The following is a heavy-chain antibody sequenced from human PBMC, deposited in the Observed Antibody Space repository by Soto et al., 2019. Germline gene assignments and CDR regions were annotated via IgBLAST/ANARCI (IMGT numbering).Heavy chain of an antibody. CDR1: GDSVNTGVYY. V-gene: IGHV4-61*08. CDR2: IHHSGSA. D-gene: IGHD6-13*01. Sequence: QVQLQESGPGLVKPSETLSLTCTVSGDSVNTGVYYWSWVRQSPGKGLEWIGYIHHSGSAQYHPSPTSRVTISVDTSKNQFALSLTSVAAADTAVYYCARLPIAAAGTPLWFAPWGPGTPVTVSS. J-gene: IGHJ5*02. CDR3: ARLPIAAAGTPLWFAP.